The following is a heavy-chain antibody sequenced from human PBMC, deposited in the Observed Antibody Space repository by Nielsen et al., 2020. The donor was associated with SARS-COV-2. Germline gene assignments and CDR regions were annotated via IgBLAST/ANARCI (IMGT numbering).Heavy chain of an antibody. V-gene: IGHV3-30*18. CDR3: AKDKGYSSGWYADY. D-gene: IGHD6-19*01. CDR1: GFTFSSYG. CDR2: ISYDGSNK. J-gene: IGHJ4*02. Sequence: GGSLRLSCAASGFTFSSYGMHWVRQAPGKGLEWVAVISYDGSNKYYADSVKGRFTISRDNSKNTLYLQMNSLRAEDTAVYYCAKDKGYSSGWYADYWGQGTLVTVSS.